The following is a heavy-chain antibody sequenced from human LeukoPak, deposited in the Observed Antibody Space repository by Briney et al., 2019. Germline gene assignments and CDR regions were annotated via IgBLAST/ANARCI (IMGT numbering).Heavy chain of an antibody. Sequence: PSETLSLTCTVSGGSINSYYWTWIPQPPEKGREWIRYIYFSGSTSYNPSLKSRVTISADTSKNYFSLKLSSATAADTAVYYCATCDVGVCAYWGQGTLVTVSS. CDR2: IYFSGST. CDR1: GGSINSYY. D-gene: IGHD1-26*01. J-gene: IGHJ4*02. V-gene: IGHV4-59*01. CDR3: ATCDVGVCAY.